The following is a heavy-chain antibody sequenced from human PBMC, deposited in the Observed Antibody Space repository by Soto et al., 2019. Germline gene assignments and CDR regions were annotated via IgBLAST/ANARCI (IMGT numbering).Heavy chain of an antibody. CDR1: GFTFSDYG. CDR3: ARDPGGSSSSPGDY. CDR2: IWYDGSNK. D-gene: IGHD6-13*01. Sequence: QVQLVESGGGVVQPGRSLRLSCAASGFTFSDYGMHWVRQAPGKGLEWVAVIWYDGSNKNYADSVKGRFIISRDNSKNTLYLQMNGLRAEDTAVYYCARDPGGSSSSPGDYWGQGTLVTVSS. J-gene: IGHJ4*02. V-gene: IGHV3-33*01.